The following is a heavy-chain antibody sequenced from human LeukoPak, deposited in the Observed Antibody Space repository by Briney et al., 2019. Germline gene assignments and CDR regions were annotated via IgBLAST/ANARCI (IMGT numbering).Heavy chain of an antibody. V-gene: IGHV4-31*03. D-gene: IGHD4-11*01. J-gene: IGHJ4*02. CDR2: IYHSGTT. CDR3: ARAVDYRNYFDY. Sequence: PQTLSLTCTVSGDSMTRGGYYWSWVRQHPGKGLEWVGFIYHSGTTFYNPSLESRATISVDTSQNQFSLKLTSVTAADTAVYYCARAVDYRNYFDYWGQGTLVTVSS. CDR1: GDSMTRGGYY.